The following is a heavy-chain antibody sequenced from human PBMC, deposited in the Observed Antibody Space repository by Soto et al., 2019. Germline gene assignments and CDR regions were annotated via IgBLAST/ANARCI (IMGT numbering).Heavy chain of an antibody. Sequence: EVQLVESGGGLVQPGRSLRLSCAASGFTFDDYAMHWVRQAPGEGLEWVSGISWNSGSIGYADSVKGRFTISRDNAKNALYLPMNSLRAEDTALYCCAKSPSYYGAFDYWGQGTLVTVSS. J-gene: IGHJ4*02. CDR3: AKSPSYYGAFDY. CDR1: GFTFDDYA. CDR2: ISWNSGSI. D-gene: IGHD3-10*01. V-gene: IGHV3-9*01.